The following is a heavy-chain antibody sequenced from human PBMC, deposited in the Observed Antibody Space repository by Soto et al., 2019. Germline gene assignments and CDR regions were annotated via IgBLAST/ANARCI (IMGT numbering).Heavy chain of an antibody. Sequence: GGSLRLSWAAAGVTFISYFMHWVRQAQGKGLEWVAVISYDGSNKYYADSVKGRFTISRDNSKNTPYLQMNSLRAEDTAVYYCAKDRSAWDLELPGYWGQGTLVTVSS. J-gene: IGHJ4*02. V-gene: IGHV3-30*18. CDR1: GVTFISYF. CDR3: AKDRSAWDLELPGY. D-gene: IGHD1-7*01. CDR2: ISYDGSNK.